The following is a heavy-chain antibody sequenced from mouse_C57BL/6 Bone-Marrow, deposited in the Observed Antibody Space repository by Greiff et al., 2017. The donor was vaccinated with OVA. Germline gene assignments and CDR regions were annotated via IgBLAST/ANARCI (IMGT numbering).Heavy chain of an antibody. CDR2: IWRGGST. V-gene: IGHV2-5*01. D-gene: IGHD2-4*01. CDR1: GFSLTSYG. J-gene: IGHJ4*01. Sequence: QVHVKQSGPGLVQPSQSLSITCTVSGFSLTSYGVHWVRQSPGKGLEWLGVIWRGGSTDYNAAFMSRLSITKDNSKSQVFFKMNSLQADDTAIYYCAKTDYDRDYAMDYWGQGTSVTVSS. CDR3: AKTDYDRDYAMDY.